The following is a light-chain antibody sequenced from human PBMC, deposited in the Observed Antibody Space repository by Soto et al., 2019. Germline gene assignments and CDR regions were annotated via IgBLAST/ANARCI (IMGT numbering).Light chain of an antibody. Sequence: DIQMTQSPSSLSAAVGDRVTITCRASQNIRNYLNWYQQKPGKAPKLLIYAASSLQTGVPSGFSGSGSGTDFTLTISSLQPEDFSTYYCQQTYSTPHTFGQGTRLEIK. CDR2: AAS. CDR1: QNIRNY. J-gene: IGKJ2*01. V-gene: IGKV1-39*01. CDR3: QQTYSTPHT.